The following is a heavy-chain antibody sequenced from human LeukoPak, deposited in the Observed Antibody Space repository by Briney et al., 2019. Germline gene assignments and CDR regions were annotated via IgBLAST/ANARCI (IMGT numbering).Heavy chain of an antibody. V-gene: IGHV3-23*01. Sequence: GGSLRLSCAVSGFSVSNNYMSWVRQAPGKGLEWVSAISGSGGSTYYADSVKGRFTISRDNSKNTLYLQMNSLRAEDTAVYYCAKDGTTVTTFSLWGQGTLVTVSS. D-gene: IGHD4-17*01. J-gene: IGHJ4*02. CDR2: ISGSGGST. CDR3: AKDGTTVTTFSL. CDR1: GFSVSNNY.